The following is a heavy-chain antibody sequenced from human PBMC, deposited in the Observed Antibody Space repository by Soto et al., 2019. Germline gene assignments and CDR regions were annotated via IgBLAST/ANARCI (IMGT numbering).Heavy chain of an antibody. D-gene: IGHD2-8*02. CDR2: ILVDGRT. CDR1: GFICSSYD. V-gene: IGHV3-23*01. CDR3: AKATATGGGAFDI. Sequence: LRLSCAASGFICSSYDMSWVRQAPGKGLEWVSTILVDGRTFYVDSVKGRFTISRDSSQNTVYLQMNSLTVGDTALYYCAKATATGGGAFDICGQGTMVTVSS. J-gene: IGHJ3*02.